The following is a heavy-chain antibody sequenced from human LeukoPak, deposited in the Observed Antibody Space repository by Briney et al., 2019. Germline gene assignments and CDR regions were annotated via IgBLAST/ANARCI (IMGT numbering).Heavy chain of an antibody. Sequence: GGSLRLSCAASGFTFSSYGMHWVRQAPGKGLEWVVFIRYDGSNKYYADSVKSRFTISRDNSKNTLYLQMNSLRAEDTAVYYCAKDGWELLRDAFDIWGQGTIVTVSS. CDR2: IRYDGSNK. CDR3: AKDGWELLRDAFDI. CDR1: GFTFSSYG. V-gene: IGHV3-30*02. J-gene: IGHJ3*02. D-gene: IGHD1-26*01.